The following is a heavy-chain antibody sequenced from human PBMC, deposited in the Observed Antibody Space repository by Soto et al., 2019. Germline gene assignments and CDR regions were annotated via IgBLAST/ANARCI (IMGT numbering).Heavy chain of an antibody. D-gene: IGHD3-10*01. CDR3: ARDWVCITMVRGELRGCGMDV. CDR1: GGSLSSGGYY. J-gene: IGHJ6*02. Sequence: QVQLQESGPGLVKPSQTLSLTCTVSGGSLSSGGYYWSWIRQHPGKGLEWIGYIYYSGSTYYNPSLKSRVTISVDTSKNQFSLKLSSVTAADTAVYYCARDWVCITMVRGELRGCGMDVWGQGTTVTVSS. CDR2: IYYSGST. V-gene: IGHV4-31*03.